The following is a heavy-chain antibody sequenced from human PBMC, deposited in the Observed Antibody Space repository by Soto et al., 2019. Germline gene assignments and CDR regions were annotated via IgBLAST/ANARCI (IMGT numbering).Heavy chain of an antibody. CDR3: ATPIVAFY. J-gene: IGHJ4*02. CDR2: INAGNGNT. D-gene: IGHD5-12*01. Sequence: PQASVKVSCKASGYTFTIYAIHWVRQAPGQRLEWMGWINAGNGNTKYSQKFQGRVIITRDTSAGTAYMELRSLRSEDTAVYYCATPIVAFYWGQGTLVTVSS. CDR1: GYTFTIYA. V-gene: IGHV1-3*01.